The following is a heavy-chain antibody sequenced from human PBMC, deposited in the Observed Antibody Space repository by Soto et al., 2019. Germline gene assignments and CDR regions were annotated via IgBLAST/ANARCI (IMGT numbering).Heavy chain of an antibody. J-gene: IGHJ4*02. D-gene: IGHD2-2*02. Sequence: PGGSLRISCAASGFTFSSYAMSWVRQAPGKGLEWVSAISGSGGSTYYADSVKGRFTISRDNSKNTLYLQMNSLRAEDTAVYYCAKVHCSSTSCYSDYWGQGTLVTVSS. CDR2: ISGSGGST. CDR3: AKVHCSSTSCYSDY. CDR1: GFTFSSYA. V-gene: IGHV3-23*01.